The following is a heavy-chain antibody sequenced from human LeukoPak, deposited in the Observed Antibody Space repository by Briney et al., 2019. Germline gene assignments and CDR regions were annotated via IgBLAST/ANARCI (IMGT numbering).Heavy chain of an antibody. CDR2: IYYSGST. V-gene: IGHV4-61*01. CDR3: ARGAVSPSDVWVIIAARPGRWFDP. CDR1: GGSVSSGSYY. J-gene: IGHJ5*02. Sequence: PSETLSLTCTVSGGSVSSGSYYWSWIRQPPGKGLEWIGYIYYSGSTKYNPSLKSRVTILVDTSKKQFSLKLSSVTAADTAVYYCARGAVSPSDVWVIIAARPGRWFDPWGQGTLVTVSS. D-gene: IGHD6-6*01.